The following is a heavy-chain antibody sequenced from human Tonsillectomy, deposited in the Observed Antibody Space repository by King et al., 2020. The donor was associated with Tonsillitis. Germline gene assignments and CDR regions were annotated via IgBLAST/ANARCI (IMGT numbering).Heavy chain of an antibody. CDR3: VKLRGYGEGMLAFPH. V-gene: IGHV3-64D*06. D-gene: IGHD4-17*01. CDR2: ISSNGGST. CDR1: GFTFSSYA. Sequence: QLVQSGGGLVQPGGSLRLSCSASGFTFSSYAMHWVRQAPGKGLEYVSAISSNGGSTYYSDSVKGRFTISRDNSKNTLYLQMSSLRAEDTALYYCVKLRGYGEGMLAFPHWDQGTLVTVSS. J-gene: IGHJ1*01.